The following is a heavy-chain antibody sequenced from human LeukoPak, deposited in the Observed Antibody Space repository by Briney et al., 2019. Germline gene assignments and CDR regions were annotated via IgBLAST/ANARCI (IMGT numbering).Heavy chain of an antibody. CDR3: AREREDIVVVPAAIRRDWFDL. CDR1: GGSFSGYY. CDR2: INHSGST. D-gene: IGHD2-2*02. V-gene: IGHV4-34*01. J-gene: IGHJ5*02. Sequence: SETLSLTCAVYGGSFSGYYWSWIRQPPGKGLEWIGEINHSGSTNYNPSLKSRVTISVDTSKNQSSLKLSSVTAADTAVYYCAREREDIVVVPAAIRRDWFDLWGQGTLVTVSS.